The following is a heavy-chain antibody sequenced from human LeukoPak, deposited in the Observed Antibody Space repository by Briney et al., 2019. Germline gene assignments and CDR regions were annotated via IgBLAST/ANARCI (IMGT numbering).Heavy chain of an antibody. J-gene: IGHJ5*02. CDR2: ISSGVTTE. V-gene: IGHV3-48*01. CDR1: GFPFKSYA. D-gene: IGHD6-19*01. CDR3: ARFNLGWLGP. Sequence: TGGSLRLSCVASGFPFKSYAMSWVRQAPGKGLEWISYISSGVTTEYYADSVKGRFTISRDDAKNSLYLQMDSLRAEDTAVYYCARFNLGWLGPWGQGALVTVSS.